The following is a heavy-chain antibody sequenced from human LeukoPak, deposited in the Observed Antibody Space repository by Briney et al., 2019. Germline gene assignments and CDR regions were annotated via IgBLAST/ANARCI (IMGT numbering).Heavy chain of an antibody. J-gene: IGHJ3*02. D-gene: IGHD5-18*01. CDR1: GFIFSNFA. CDR2: IRTSGQST. Sequence: GGSLRLSCAASGFIFSNFAMSWVRQAPGKGLEWVSGIRTSGQSTYYADSVKGRFTISRDDSKNTLYLQMNSLRAEDTAVYYCAKDFEGYSYGPPDAFDIWGQGTMVTVSS. V-gene: IGHV3-23*01. CDR3: AKDFEGYSYGPPDAFDI.